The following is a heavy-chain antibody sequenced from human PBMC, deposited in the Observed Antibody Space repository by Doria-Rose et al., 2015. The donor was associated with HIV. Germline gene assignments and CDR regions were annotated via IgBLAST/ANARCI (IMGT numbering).Heavy chain of an antibody. CDR3: ARGLLRGGWNDVDYYYGMDV. V-gene: IGHV4-34*01. CDR1: GGSFSGYY. J-gene: IGHJ6*02. D-gene: IGHD1-1*01. CDR2: INHTGST. Sequence: QVQLQQWGAGLVKPSETLPLTCAVFGGSFSGYYWSWIRQTPGKGLDWNGEINHTGSTNFKPSLKSRVTISLDTSKNLFSLKLSSVTAADTAVYYCARGLLRGGWNDVDYYYGMDVWGQGTTVTVSS.